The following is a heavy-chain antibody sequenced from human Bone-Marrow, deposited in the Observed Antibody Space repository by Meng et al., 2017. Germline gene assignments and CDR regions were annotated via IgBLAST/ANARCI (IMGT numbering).Heavy chain of an antibody. D-gene: IGHD2/OR15-2a*01. CDR1: GFTFSNYA. Sequence: EGQRLGSGGGLVQPGGSLRLSCAASGFTFSNYAMSWVRRAPGKGLEWVSAISGSGGSTYYADSVKGRFTISRDNSKNTLFLQMSGLRAEDTAVYYCAKRIMSDSWGQGTLVTVSS. CDR2: ISGSGGST. V-gene: IGHV3-23*01. CDR3: AKRIMSDS. J-gene: IGHJ4*02.